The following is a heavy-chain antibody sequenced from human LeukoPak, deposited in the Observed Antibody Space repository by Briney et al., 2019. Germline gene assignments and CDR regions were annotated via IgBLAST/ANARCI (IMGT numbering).Heavy chain of an antibody. Sequence: GESLKISCKGSGYSFTSYWIGWVRQMPGKGMEWMAIMYPTDSDTRYSPSFQGQVTISVDKSISTAYLQSSSLKASDTAMYYCASLGVQAAVFSIWGQGTLVTVSS. CDR3: ASLGVQAAVFSI. CDR2: MYPTDSDT. J-gene: IGHJ4*02. V-gene: IGHV5-51*01. CDR1: GYSFTSYW. D-gene: IGHD6-13*01.